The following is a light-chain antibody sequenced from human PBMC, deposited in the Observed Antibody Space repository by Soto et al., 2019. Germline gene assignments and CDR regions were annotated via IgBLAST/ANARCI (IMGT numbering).Light chain of an antibody. CDR2: EVV. V-gene: IGLV2-8*01. CDR1: KNDIGVYDF. CDR3: KSYAGSNTYV. J-gene: IGLJ1*01. Sequence: QSVLTQPPSASGSPGQSVTISCTGTKNDIGVYDFVSWYQHHPGKAPRLIIYEVVQRPSGVPDRFSGSKSGNTASPTVSGHQAADEADYFCKSYAGSNTYVFGSGTKVTV.